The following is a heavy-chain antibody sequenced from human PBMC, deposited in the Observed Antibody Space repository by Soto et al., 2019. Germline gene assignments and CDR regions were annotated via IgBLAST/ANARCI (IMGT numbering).Heavy chain of an antibody. Sequence: AGGSLRLSCAASGFTFSDYFMSWIRQAPGKGLEWVSFISGSSDNIKYADSVKGRFTISRDNAKNSLYLQMNSLRAEDTAVYYCVRDSARIVVLQRVDGDNWLDPWGQGTLVTVSS. D-gene: IGHD2-2*01. V-gene: IGHV3-11*06. CDR3: VRDSARIVVLQRVDGDNWLDP. J-gene: IGHJ5*02. CDR2: ISGSSDNI. CDR1: GFTFSDYF.